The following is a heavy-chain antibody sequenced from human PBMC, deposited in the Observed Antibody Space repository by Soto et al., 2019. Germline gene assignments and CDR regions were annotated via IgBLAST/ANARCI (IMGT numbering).Heavy chain of an antibody. CDR2: ISGSGGST. Sequence: EVQLLESGGGLVQPGGSLRLSCAASGFTFSSYVMSCVRQAPGKGLEWVSGISGSGGSTYYADSVKGRITISRDNSKNTLYLQMNSLRAEDTAVYYCAKRTMASAGYYFDYWGQGTLVTVSS. D-gene: IGHD6-13*01. CDR1: GFTFSSYV. V-gene: IGHV3-23*01. CDR3: AKRTMASAGYYFDY. J-gene: IGHJ4*02.